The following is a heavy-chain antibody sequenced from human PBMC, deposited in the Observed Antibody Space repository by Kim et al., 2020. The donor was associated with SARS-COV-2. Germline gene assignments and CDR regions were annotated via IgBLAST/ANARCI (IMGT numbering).Heavy chain of an antibody. CDR1: GFTFDDFA. J-gene: IGHJ5*01. D-gene: IGHD3-22*01. V-gene: IGHV3-9*01. Sequence: GGSLRLSCAASGFTFDDFAMHWVRQAPGKGPEWVSGISWNSGDIDYADSVKGRFTISRDNAKNSLYLQMNNLRIEDTALYYCAKLHSFDTSDFYDSWGQGTLVTVSS. CDR3: AKLHSFDTSDFYDS. CDR2: ISWNSGDI.